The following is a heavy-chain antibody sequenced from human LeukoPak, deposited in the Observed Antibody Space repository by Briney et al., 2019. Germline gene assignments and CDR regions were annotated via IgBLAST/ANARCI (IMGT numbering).Heavy chain of an antibody. D-gene: IGHD7-27*01. Sequence: PGGSLRLSCAASGFTFSSYAMSWVRQAPGKGLEWVSAISGRGGSTYYADCVQGRFTISRDNSKNTLYLQMNSLRAEDTAVYHCAKPLTGEFKYYFDYWGQGTLVTVSS. V-gene: IGHV3-23*01. J-gene: IGHJ4*02. CDR2: ISGRGGST. CDR1: GFTFSSYA. CDR3: AKPLTGEFKYYFDY.